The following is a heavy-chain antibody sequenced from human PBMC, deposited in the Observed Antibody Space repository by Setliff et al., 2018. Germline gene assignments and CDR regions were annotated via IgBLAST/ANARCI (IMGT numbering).Heavy chain of an antibody. CDR1: GGTFSSYA. CDR2: IIPIFGTA. J-gene: IGHJ3*02. CDR3: ARDPGYSSSSAAFDI. D-gene: IGHD6-6*01. Sequence: VKVSCKASGGTFSSYAIRWVRQAPGQGLEWMGGIIPIFGTANYAQKFQGRVTITADESTSTAYMELSSLRSEDTAVYYCARDPGYSSSSAAFDIWGQGTMVTVSS. V-gene: IGHV1-69*01.